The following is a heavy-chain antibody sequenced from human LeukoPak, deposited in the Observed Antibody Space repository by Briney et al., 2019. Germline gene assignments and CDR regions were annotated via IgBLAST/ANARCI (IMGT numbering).Heavy chain of an antibody. CDR2: IRYDGSNK. V-gene: IGHV3-30*02. D-gene: IGHD1-26*01. CDR3: AKAGVGADPFDY. Sequence: EGSLRLSCAASGFTFSSYGMHWVRQAPGKGLEWVAFIRYDGSNKYYADSVKGRFTISRDNSKNTLYLQMNSLRAEDTAVYYCAKAGVGADPFDYWGQGTLVTVSS. J-gene: IGHJ4*02. CDR1: GFTFSSYG.